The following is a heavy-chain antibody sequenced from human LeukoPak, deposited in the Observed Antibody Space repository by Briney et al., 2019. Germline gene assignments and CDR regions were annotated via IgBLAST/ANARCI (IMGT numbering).Heavy chain of an antibody. D-gene: IGHD3-10*01. J-gene: IGHJ5*02. V-gene: IGHV4-31*03. CDR2: IYYSGGT. CDR1: GGSISSGGYY. CDR3: ARDGRTSRRFGELYSSNWFDP. Sequence: SETLSLTCTVSGGSISSGGYYWSWIRQHPGKGLEWIGYIYYSGGTYYNPSLKSRVTISVDTSKNQFSLKLSSVTAADTAVYYCARDGRTSRRFGELYSSNWFDPWGQGTLVTVSS.